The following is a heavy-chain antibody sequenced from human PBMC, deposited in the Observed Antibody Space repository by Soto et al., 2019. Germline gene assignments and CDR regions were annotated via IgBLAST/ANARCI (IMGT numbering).Heavy chain of an antibody. D-gene: IGHD4-17*01. CDR2: IYSGGST. V-gene: IGHV3-66*01. CDR3: ARDAGPPVSYFDY. Sequence: GGSLRLSCAASGFTVSSNYMSWVRQAPGKGLEWVSVIYSGGSTYYADSVKGRFTISRDNSKNTLYLQMNSLRAEDTAVYYCARDAGPPVSYFDYWGQGTLVTVSS. J-gene: IGHJ4*02. CDR1: GFTVSSNY.